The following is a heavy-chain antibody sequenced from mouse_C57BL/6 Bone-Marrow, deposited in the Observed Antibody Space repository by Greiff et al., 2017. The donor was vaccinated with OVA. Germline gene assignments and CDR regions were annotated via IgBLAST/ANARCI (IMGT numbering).Heavy chain of an antibody. J-gene: IGHJ3*01. D-gene: IGHD1-1*01. Sequence: VHLVESGAELVRPGTSVKMSCKASGYTFTNYWIGWAKQRPGHGLEWIGDIYPGGGYTNYNEKFKGKATLTADKSSSTAYMQFSSLTSEDSAIYYCARSNYGSSYSFAYWGQGTLVTVSA. V-gene: IGHV1-63*01. CDR2: IYPGGGYT. CDR3: ARSNYGSSYSFAY. CDR1: GYTFTNYW.